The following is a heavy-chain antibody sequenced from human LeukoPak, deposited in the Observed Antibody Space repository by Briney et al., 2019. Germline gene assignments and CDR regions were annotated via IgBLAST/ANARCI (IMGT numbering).Heavy chain of an antibody. CDR1: GGSISSGGYS. CDR3: ARDSLPSRFGELSLPVY. D-gene: IGHD3-10*01. J-gene: IGHJ4*02. CDR2: IYHSGST. V-gene: IGHV4-30-2*01. Sequence: SETLSLTCAVSGGSISSGGYSWSWIRQPPGKSLEWIGYIYHSGSTYYNPSLKSRVTISVDRSKNQFSLKLSSVTAADTAVYYCARDSLPSRFGELSLPVYWGQGTLVTVSS.